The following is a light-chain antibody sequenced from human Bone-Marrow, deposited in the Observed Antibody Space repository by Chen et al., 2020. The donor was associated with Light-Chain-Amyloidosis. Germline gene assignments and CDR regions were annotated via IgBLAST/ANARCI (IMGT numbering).Light chain of an antibody. J-gene: IGLJ3*02. V-gene: IGLV1-51*02. CDR2: ENN. CDR1: NSNIGINY. CDR3: ATWESSLNGWM. Sequence: QSVLTQPPSVSAAPGQKVTISCSGSNSNIGINYVSWYQQLPGTSPKLLIYENNQRPPGAPDRFPCSKAGTSANLGLGRLPTGDGADYYCATWESSLNGWMFGGGTKLT.